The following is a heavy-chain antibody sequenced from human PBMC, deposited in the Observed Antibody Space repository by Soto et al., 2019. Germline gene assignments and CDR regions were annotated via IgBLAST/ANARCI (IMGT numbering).Heavy chain of an antibody. D-gene: IGHD6-6*01. CDR3: ARVPVPLYSSSSMSDYYYYMDV. Sequence: GGSLRLSCAASGFTLSSYWMSWVRQAPGKGLEWVANIKQDGSEKYYVDSVKGRFTISRDNAKNSLYLQMNSLRAEDTAVYYCARVPVPLYSSSSMSDYYYYMDVWGKGTTVTVS. CDR2: IKQDGSEK. J-gene: IGHJ6*03. CDR1: GFTLSSYW. V-gene: IGHV3-7*01.